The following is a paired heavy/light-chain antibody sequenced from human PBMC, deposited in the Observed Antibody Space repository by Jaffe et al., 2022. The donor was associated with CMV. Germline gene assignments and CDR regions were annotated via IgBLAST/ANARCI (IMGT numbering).Heavy chain of an antibody. CDR1: GGSITGSNW. V-gene: IGHV4-4*02. CDR2: SHYGGST. Sequence: QLQESGPGLVKPSGTLSLTCAVSGGSITGSNWWSWVRQPPGKGLEWIGDSHYGGSTRYNPSLKNRVTVSLDKSKNQVFLKMTSVTAADTAVYYCARRVTVFGLSLYFYLDYWGQGALVTVSS. J-gene: IGHJ4*02. D-gene: IGHD3-3*01. CDR3: ARRVTVFGLSLYFYLDY.
Light chain of an antibody. CDR1: SSNIGAGSD. Sequence: QSVLTQPPSVSGAPGQRVTISCTGSSSNIGAGSDVNWYQQLPGTAPKLLIFGTNNRPSGVPDRFSGSKSGTSASLAITGLQTEDEAYYYCQSYDSSLSDIFVFGTGTEVTVL. CDR3: QSYDSSLSDIFV. V-gene: IGLV1-40*01. J-gene: IGLJ1*01. CDR2: GTN.